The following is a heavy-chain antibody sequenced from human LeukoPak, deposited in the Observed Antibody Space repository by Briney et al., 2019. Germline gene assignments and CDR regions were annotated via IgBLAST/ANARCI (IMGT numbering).Heavy chain of an antibody. CDR1: AFTFSSYA. D-gene: IGHD6-19*01. J-gene: IGHJ4*02. Sequence: PGRSLRLSCAASAFTFSSYAMHWVRQAPGKGLEWVAVISYDGSNKYYADSVKGRFTISRDNSKNTLYLQMNSLRAEDTAVYYCAKERNPEIAVAGTIFDYWGQGTLVTVSS. CDR2: ISYDGSNK. CDR3: AKERNPEIAVAGTIFDY. V-gene: IGHV3-30-3*01.